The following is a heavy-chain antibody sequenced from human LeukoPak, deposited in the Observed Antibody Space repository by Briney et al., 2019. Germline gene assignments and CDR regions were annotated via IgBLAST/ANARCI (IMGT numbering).Heavy chain of an antibody. J-gene: IGHJ5*02. CDR2: INHSGST. Sequence: SETLSLTCAVYGGSFSGYYWSWIRQPPGKGLEWIGEINHSGSTNYNASLKSRVTISVDTSKNQFSLRLSSVTAADTAVYYCAPRGDIEHSYGYGKWFDPWGQGTRDTVSS. V-gene: IGHV4-34*01. D-gene: IGHD5-18*01. CDR1: GGSFSGYY. CDR3: APRGDIEHSYGYGKWFDP.